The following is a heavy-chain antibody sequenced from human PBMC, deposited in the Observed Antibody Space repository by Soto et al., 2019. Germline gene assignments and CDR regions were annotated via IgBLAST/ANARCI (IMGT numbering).Heavy chain of an antibody. CDR3: EKYGLDTAMLTTGDDAFDI. CDR1: GFTFSSYA. Sequence: EVQLLESGGGLVQSGGSLRLSCAASGFTFSSYAMNWVRQAPGKGLEWVSGISDRSGSTNYADSVKGRFTISRDNSTNTQYLQVNSLRAEHTVIYYCEKYGLDTAMLTTGDDAFDIWGQGTMVTVSS. V-gene: IGHV3-23*01. CDR2: ISDRSGST. J-gene: IGHJ3*02. D-gene: IGHD5-18*01.